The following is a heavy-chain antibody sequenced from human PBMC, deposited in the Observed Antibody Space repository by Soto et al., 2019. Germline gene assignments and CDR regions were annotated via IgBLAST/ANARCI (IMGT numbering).Heavy chain of an antibody. CDR1: GFTFSNHV. CDR2: INRDFNT. CDR3: VNGDYY. V-gene: IGHV3-48*01. D-gene: IGHD4-17*01. J-gene: IGHJ4*02. Sequence: EEQLVESRGGLVQPGGSLRLSCAASGFTFSNHVMNWVRQAPGRGLEWVSSINRDFNTYYADSVKGRFTISRDNAKDSLYHQMNSLRADDTAGYYCVNGDYYVGQGTLVTVSS.